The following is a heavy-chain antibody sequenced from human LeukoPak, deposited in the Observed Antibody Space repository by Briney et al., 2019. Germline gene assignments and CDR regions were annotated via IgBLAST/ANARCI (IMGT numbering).Heavy chain of an antibody. Sequence: SETLSLTCTVSGGYISSYYGSWLRQPPGKGLEGIGYFYSTARTTYNPSLKSRSIIPVDTSKNHFSLRLSSVTAADTALYCCSRYPSGTPWYFDLWGRGTLVTVSS. CDR3: SRYPSGTPWYFDL. V-gene: IGHV4-59*12. J-gene: IGHJ2*01. D-gene: IGHD1-1*01. CDR1: GGYISSYY. CDR2: FYSTART.